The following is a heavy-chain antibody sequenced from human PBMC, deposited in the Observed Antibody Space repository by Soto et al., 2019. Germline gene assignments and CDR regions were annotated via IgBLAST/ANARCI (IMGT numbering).Heavy chain of an antibody. CDR1: GDSISRGGYY. Sequence: QVQLQESGPGLVKPSQTLSLTCTVSGDSISRGGYYYNWIRQLPGKGLEWIGYIYHSGSTNYNPSLKRRVTTSVATSKHQLPLELRSVTAADTAVYYCVSDGAAGYGLGWFDPWGQGPLVTVSS. V-gene: IGHV4-31*03. J-gene: IGHJ5*01. CDR3: VSDGAAGYGLGWFDP. D-gene: IGHD2-15*01. CDR2: IYHSGST.